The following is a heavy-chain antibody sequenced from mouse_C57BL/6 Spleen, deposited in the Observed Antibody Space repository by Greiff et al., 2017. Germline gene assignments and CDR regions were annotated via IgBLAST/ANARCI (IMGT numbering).Heavy chain of an antibody. CDR3: ARPRGSSHRWYFDV. Sequence: DVMLVESGGGLVKPGGSLKLSCAASGFTFSDYGMHWVRQAPEKGLEWVAYISSGSSTIYYADTVKGRFPISRDNAKNTLLLQMTSLRSEDTAMYYCARPRGSSHRWYFDVWGTGTTVTVSS. V-gene: IGHV5-17*01. D-gene: IGHD1-1*01. J-gene: IGHJ1*03. CDR2: ISSGSSTI. CDR1: GFTFSDYG.